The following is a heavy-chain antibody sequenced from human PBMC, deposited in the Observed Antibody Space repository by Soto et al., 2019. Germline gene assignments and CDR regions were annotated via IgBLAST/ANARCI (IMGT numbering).Heavy chain of an antibody. CDR3: ARGEYYDSSGYFDY. D-gene: IGHD3-22*01. V-gene: IGHV4-59*01. J-gene: IGHJ4*02. CDR2: IYYSGST. Sequence: SETLSLTCTVSGGSISSYYWSWIRQPPGKGLEWIGYIYYSGSTNYNPSLKSRVTISVDTSKNQFSLKLSSVTAADMAVYYCARGEYYDSSGYFDYWGQGTLVTVSS. CDR1: GGSISSYY.